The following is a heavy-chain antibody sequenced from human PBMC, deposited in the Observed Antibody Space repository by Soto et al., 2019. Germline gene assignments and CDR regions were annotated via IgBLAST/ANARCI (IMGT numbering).Heavy chain of an antibody. Sequence: QVQLVQSGAEVKKPGSSVKVSCKASGGTFSSYAISWVRQAPGQGLEWMGGIIPIFGTANYAQKFQGRVTITADKSTSTAYMELSSLRSEDTAVYYCAREGPLGYCSGGSCYSSHMDVWGQGTTFTVSS. CDR1: GGTFSSYA. CDR2: IIPIFGTA. CDR3: AREGPLGYCSGGSCYSSHMDV. D-gene: IGHD2-15*01. V-gene: IGHV1-69*06. J-gene: IGHJ6*02.